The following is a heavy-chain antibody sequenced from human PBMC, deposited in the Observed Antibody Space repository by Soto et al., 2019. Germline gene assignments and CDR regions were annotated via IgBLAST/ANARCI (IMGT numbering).Heavy chain of an antibody. CDR1: GGTFSSYA. D-gene: IGHD1-26*01. CDR2: IIPIFGTA. J-gene: IGHJ3*02. Sequence: QVQLVQSGAEVKKPGSSVKVSCKASGGTFSSYAISWVRQAPGQGLEWMGGIIPIFGTANYAQKFQGRVTITADESTSRADMELSSLRSEDTAVYYCARDRSGNPGSDAFDIWGQGTMVTVSS. V-gene: IGHV1-69*01. CDR3: ARDRSGNPGSDAFDI.